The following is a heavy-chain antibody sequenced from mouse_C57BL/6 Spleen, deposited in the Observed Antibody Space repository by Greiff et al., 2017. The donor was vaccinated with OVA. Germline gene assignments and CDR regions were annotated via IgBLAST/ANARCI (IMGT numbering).Heavy chain of an antibody. CDR2: INPNNGGT. V-gene: IGHV1-26*01. CDR3: ARSWYYGSSYGY. J-gene: IGHJ3*01. D-gene: IGHD1-1*01. Sequence: VQLQQSGPELVKPGASVKISCKASGYTFTDYYMNWVKQSHGKSLEWIGDINPNNGGTSYNQKFKGKATLTVDKSSSTAYMELRSLTSEDSAVYYCARSWYYGSSYGYWGQGTLVTVSA. CDR1: GYTFTDYY.